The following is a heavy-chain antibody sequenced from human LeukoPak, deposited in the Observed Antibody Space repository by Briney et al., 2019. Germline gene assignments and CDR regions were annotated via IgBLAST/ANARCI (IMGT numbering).Heavy chain of an antibody. Sequence: SETLSLTCSVSGGSMSSYYWIWIRQPPGKGLEWLGYIYYSGSTNYNPSLKSRVTISVDTSKNQFSLKLSSVTAADTAVYYCAREVSSSWYVYWFDPWGQGTLVTVSS. CDR1: GGSMSSYY. D-gene: IGHD6-13*01. CDR2: IYYSGST. J-gene: IGHJ5*02. CDR3: AREVSSSWYVYWFDP. V-gene: IGHV4-59*01.